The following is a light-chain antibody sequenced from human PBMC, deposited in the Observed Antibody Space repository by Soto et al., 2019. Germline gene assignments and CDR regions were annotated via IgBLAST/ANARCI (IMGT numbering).Light chain of an antibody. Sequence: ELVLAQSPATLSLSPGERATLSCRASQSISSYLAWYHRKPGQAPRLLIYDASNIATGIPASFNGSGSGPDFPLTISSLEPEDFPVYYCQQRSNWPPFTFGPGTTVDIK. CDR3: QQRSNWPPFT. J-gene: IGKJ3*01. V-gene: IGKV3-11*01. CDR2: DAS. CDR1: QSISSY.